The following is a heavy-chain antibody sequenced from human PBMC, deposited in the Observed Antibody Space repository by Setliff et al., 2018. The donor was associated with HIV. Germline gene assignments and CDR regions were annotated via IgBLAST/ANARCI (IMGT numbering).Heavy chain of an antibody. J-gene: IGHJ4*02. Sequence: PGGSLRLSCAASGFTFSDDYMSWIRQIPGKGLEWVSYISGSGSVIFYADSVKGRFTISRDNAKNSLYLQMNSPRADDTAVYYCARDSSTKEMATIWVNFDYWGQGTLVTVSS. CDR2: ISGSGSVI. D-gene: IGHD5-12*01. CDR3: ARDSSTKEMATIWVNFDY. V-gene: IGHV3-11*04. CDR1: GFTFSDDY.